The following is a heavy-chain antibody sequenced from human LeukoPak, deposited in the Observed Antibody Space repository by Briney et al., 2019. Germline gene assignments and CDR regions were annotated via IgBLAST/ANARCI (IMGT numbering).Heavy chain of an antibody. CDR3: ARQVGYCSSTSCYTGISLVDY. Sequence: PSETLSLTCTVSGGSISSSSYYWGWHRQPPGKGLEWIGSIYYSGSTYYNPSLRSRVTISVDTSKNQFSLKLSSVTAADTAVYYCARQVGYCSSTSCYTGISLVDYWGQGTLVTVSS. CDR2: IYYSGST. V-gene: IGHV4-39*01. J-gene: IGHJ4*02. CDR1: GGSISSSSYY. D-gene: IGHD2-2*02.